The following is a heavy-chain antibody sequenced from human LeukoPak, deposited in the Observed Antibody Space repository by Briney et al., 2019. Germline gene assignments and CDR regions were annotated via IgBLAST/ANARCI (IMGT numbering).Heavy chain of an antibody. CDR1: GGTFSYYA. J-gene: IGHJ4*02. CDR3: ASIRRGTSPGGNGAFEFY. CDR2: VIPISDIT. D-gene: IGHD2-8*01. Sequence: GASVKVSCKASGGTFSYYAINWVRQAPGQGLEWMGGVIPISDITNYAQKFQGRVTITADESTSTTYMELSSLRSEDTAVYYCASIRRGTSPGGNGAFEFYWGQGTLVTVSS. V-gene: IGHV1-69*13.